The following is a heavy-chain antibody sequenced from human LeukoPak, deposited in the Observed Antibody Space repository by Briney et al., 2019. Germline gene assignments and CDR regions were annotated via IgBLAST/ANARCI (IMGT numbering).Heavy chain of an antibody. CDR2: IYYSGST. CDR1: GGSLSSFY. J-gene: IGHJ4*02. CDR3: ARDPSYGMFDY. Sequence: PSETLSLTCTVSGGSLSSFYWSWIRQPPGKGLEWIGCIYYSGSTNYNPSLKSRVTISVDTSKNQFSLKLSSVTAADTAVYYCARDPSYGMFDYWGQGTLVTVSS. V-gene: IGHV4-59*01. D-gene: IGHD3-16*01.